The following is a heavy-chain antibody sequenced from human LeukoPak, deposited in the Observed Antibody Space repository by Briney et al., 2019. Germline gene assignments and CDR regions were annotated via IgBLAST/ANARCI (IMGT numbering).Heavy chain of an antibody. CDR1: GASISKYY. V-gene: IGHV4-59*12. Sequence: KSSETLSLTCTVSGASISKYYWSWIRQTPGKRLEWIAYSSYTGSTALNPSLDSRVTISIDTSKNQFSLNLNSVTAADTAVYYCARKGRGDSSGYPTWGQGTPVTVSS. J-gene: IGHJ5*02. CDR2: SSYTGST. CDR3: ARKGRGDSSGYPT. D-gene: IGHD3-22*01.